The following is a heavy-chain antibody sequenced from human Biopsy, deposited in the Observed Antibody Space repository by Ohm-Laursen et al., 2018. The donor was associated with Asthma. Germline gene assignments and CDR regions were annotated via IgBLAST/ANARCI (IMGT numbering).Heavy chain of an antibody. CDR3: VKDIRLQLWGFDS. D-gene: IGHD6-13*01. Sequence: SLRLSCSASGFSFSNYVMSWVRQVPGKGLEWVANIKHDGSEKNHVDSLKGRFTISRDNAKNSLYLQMNSLRGADTALYYCVKDIRLQLWGFDSWGQGTLVTVSS. V-gene: IGHV3-7*03. J-gene: IGHJ4*02. CDR1: GFSFSNYV. CDR2: IKHDGSEK.